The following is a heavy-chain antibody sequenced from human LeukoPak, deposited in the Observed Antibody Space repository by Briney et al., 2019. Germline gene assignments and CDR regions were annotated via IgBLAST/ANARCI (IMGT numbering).Heavy chain of an antibody. CDR3: ARDYYDSSGYYFY. Sequence: SETLSLTCTVSGGSISSGSYYWSWTRQPAGKGLEWIGRIYTSGSTNYNPSLKSRVTISVDTSKNQFSLKLSSVTAADTAVYYCARDYYDSSGYYFYWGQGTLVTVSS. CDR2: IYTSGST. CDR1: GGSISSGSYY. D-gene: IGHD3-22*01. J-gene: IGHJ4*02. V-gene: IGHV4-61*02.